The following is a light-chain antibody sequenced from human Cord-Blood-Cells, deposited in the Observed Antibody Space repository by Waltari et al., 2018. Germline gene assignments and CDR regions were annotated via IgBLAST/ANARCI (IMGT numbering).Light chain of an antibody. Sequence: QAALPPPASVSGSPGQSITISRTGTSSDVGSYNLVSWYQQHPVKAPKLMIYEGSKRPSGVSNRFSGSKSGNTASLTISGLQAEDEADYYCCSYAGSSTVVFGGGTKLTVL. V-gene: IGLV2-23*01. J-gene: IGLJ2*01. CDR3: CSYAGSSTVV. CDR1: SSDVGSYNL. CDR2: EGS.